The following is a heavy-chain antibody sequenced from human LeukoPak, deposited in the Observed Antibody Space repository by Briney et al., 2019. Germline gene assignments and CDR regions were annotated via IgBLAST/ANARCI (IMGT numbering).Heavy chain of an antibody. V-gene: IGHV1-69*05. Sequence: SVKVSCKASGGTFSSYAISWVRQAPGQGLEWMGRIIPIFGTANYAQKFQGRVTITTDESTSTAYMELSSLRSEDTAVHYCAREGYDFWSGYCDYWGQGTLVTVSS. CDR3: AREGYDFWSGYCDY. CDR2: IIPIFGTA. CDR1: GGTFSSYA. J-gene: IGHJ4*02. D-gene: IGHD3-3*01.